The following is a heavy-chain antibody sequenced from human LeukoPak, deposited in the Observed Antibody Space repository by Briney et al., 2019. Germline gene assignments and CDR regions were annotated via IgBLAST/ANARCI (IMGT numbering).Heavy chain of an antibody. CDR2: IRSKAYGGTT. CDR3: TRDLSVTMRGY. CDR1: GFTFGGYA. V-gene: IGHV3-49*04. J-gene: IGHJ4*02. Sequence: GGSLRLSCTASGFTFGGYAMSWVRQAPGKGLEWVGFIRSKAYGGTTEYAASVKGRFTISRDDSKSIAYLQMNSLKTEDTAVYYCTRDLSVTMRGYWGQGTLVTVS. D-gene: IGHD3-10*01.